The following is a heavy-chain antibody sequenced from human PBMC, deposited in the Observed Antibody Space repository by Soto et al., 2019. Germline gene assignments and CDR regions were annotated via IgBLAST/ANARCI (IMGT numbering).Heavy chain of an antibody. V-gene: IGHV4-30-4*01. D-gene: IGHD2-8*01. CDR3: ARDRCTNGVCSAHGGMDV. J-gene: IGHJ6*02. CDR1: GGSISSGDYY. CDR2: IYYSGST. Sequence: PSETLSLTCTVSGGSISSGDYYWSWIRQPPGKGLEWIGYIYYSGSTYYNPSLKSRVTISVDTSKNQFSLKLSSVTAADTAVYYCARDRCTNGVCSAHGGMDVWGQGTTVTVSS.